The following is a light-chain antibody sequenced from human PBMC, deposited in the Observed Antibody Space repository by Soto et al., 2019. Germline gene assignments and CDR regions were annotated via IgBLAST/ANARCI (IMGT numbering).Light chain of an antibody. Sequence: QSVLTQPASVSGSPGQSITISCTGTSSDVGGYNYVSWYQQHPGKAPKLMIYDVSNRPSGVSNRFSGSKSGNTASLTISGLQAEHEADYYCSSYTSSSTYVFGTGTQLTVL. CDR1: SSDVGGYNY. CDR2: DVS. CDR3: SSYTSSSTYV. J-gene: IGLJ1*01. V-gene: IGLV2-14*01.